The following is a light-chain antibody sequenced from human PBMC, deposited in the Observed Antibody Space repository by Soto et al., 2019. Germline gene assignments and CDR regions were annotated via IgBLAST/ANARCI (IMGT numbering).Light chain of an antibody. V-gene: IGLV2-23*02. CDR1: SSDVGSYNL. J-gene: IGLJ2*01. CDR2: EVS. CDR3: CSYAGSSTYVV. Sequence: QSALTQPASVSGSPGQSITISCTGTSSDVGSYNLVSWYQQHPGKAPKLMIYEVSKRPSGVSNRFSGYRSGSTASLTISGLQAEDEADYYCCSYAGSSTYVVFGGGTKLTVL.